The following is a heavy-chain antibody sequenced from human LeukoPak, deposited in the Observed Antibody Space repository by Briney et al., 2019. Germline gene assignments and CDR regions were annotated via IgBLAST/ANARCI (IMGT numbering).Heavy chain of an antibody. CDR3: AREDIVVKNYYYYGMDV. CDR2: IIPIFGTA. Sequence: SVKVSCKASGGTFSSYAISWVRQAPGQGLEWVGGIIPIFGTANYAQKFQGRVTITADKSTSTAYMELSSLRSEDTAVYYCAREDIVVKNYYYYGMDVWGKGTTVTVSS. D-gene: IGHD2-15*01. CDR1: GGTFSSYA. J-gene: IGHJ6*04. V-gene: IGHV1-69*06.